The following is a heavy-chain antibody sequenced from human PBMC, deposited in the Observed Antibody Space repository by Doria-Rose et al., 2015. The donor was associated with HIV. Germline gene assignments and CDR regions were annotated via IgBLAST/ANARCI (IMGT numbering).Heavy chain of an antibody. Sequence: QLVQSGRGVVQPGRSLRLSCAASGFIFNTYTMHWVRQAPGKGLEWVAVISSDGSDKYYADSVKGRFIISRDNSNNTLYLQIDNLGAEDTALYYCARDRPTYSSSPLDFWGQGTLVTVSS. CDR3: ARDRPTYSSSPLDF. D-gene: IGHD6-6*01. V-gene: IGHV3-30-3*01. CDR1: GFIFNTYT. CDR2: ISSDGSDK. J-gene: IGHJ4*02.